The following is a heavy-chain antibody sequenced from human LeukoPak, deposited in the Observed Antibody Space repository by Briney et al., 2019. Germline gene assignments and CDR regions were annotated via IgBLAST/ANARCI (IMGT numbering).Heavy chain of an antibody. CDR1: GYTFTSYY. CDR3: ARAPETSGWYDY. V-gene: IGHV1-46*01. D-gene: IGHD6-19*01. CDR2: INPSGGST. J-gene: IGHJ4*02. Sequence: ASVKVSCKASGYTFTSYYINWVRQARGQGLEWMGIINPSGGSTSYAQKFQGRVTMTRDTSTSTVYMDLSSLRSEDTAVYYCARAPETSGWYDYWGQGTLVTVSS.